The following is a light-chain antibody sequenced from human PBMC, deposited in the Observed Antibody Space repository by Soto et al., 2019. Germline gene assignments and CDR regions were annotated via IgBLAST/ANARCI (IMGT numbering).Light chain of an antibody. Sequence: DIQMTQSPSTLSGSVGDRVTITCRASQTISSWLAWYQQKPGKAPKLLIYKASTLRRGVPSRFRGSGSGTEFTLTISSLQPDDFATYYCQHYNIYSGAFGQGTKVELK. J-gene: IGKJ1*01. V-gene: IGKV1-5*03. CDR3: QHYNIYSGA. CDR2: KAS. CDR1: QTISSW.